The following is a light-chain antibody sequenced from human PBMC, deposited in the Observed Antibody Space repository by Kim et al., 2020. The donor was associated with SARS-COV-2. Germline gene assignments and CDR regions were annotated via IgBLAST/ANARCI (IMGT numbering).Light chain of an antibody. CDR3: QKCDSAPWT. J-gene: IGKJ1*01. V-gene: IGKV1-27*01. CDR1: QDISNY. CDR2: AAS. Sequence: DIQMTQSPSSLSASVGDRVTITCRASQDISNYLAWFQLKPGKAPKLLIYAASALQPGVPSRFIGSGSGTDFTLTVTSLQPEDVATYYCQKCDSAPWTFGQGTKVDIK.